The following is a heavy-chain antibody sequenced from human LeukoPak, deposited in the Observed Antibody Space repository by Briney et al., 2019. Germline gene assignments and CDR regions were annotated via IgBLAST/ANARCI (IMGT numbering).Heavy chain of an antibody. V-gene: IGHV3-64*01. CDR3: ARAESSGWYDPSDY. D-gene: IGHD6-13*01. Sequence: GGSLRLSCAASGFTFSSYAMHWVRQAPGKGLEYVSVISSNGGSTYYVNSVKGRFTISRDNSKNTLYLQMGSLRAEDMAVYYCARAESSGWYDPSDYWGQGTLVTVSS. CDR1: GFTFSSYA. CDR2: ISSNGGST. J-gene: IGHJ4*02.